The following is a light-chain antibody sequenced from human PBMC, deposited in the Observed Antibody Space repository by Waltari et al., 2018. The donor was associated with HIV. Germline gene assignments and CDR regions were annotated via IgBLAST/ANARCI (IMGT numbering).Light chain of an antibody. CDR2: KDT. Sequence: SYELTQSPSVSVSPGQTATITCSGDALSKHYVYWYQQKAGQAPVLVMFKDTERPSGIPERFSGSTAGTKVTLTISDVQAEDEADYYCQSTDSSDAYVFGSGTTLTV. CDR3: QSTDSSDAYV. J-gene: IGLJ1*01. CDR1: ALSKHY. V-gene: IGLV3-25*03.